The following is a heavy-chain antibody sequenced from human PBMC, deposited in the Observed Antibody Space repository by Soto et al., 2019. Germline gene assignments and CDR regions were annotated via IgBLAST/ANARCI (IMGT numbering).Heavy chain of an antibody. CDR3: ARVERSGWYYGALDI. CDR2: ISSSSYI. V-gene: IGHV3-21*01. Sequence: PGGSLRLSCAASGFTFSSYSMNWVRQAPGKGLEWVSSISSSSYIYYADSVKGRFTISRDNAKNSLYLQMNSLRAEDTAVYYCARVERSGWYYGALDIWGQGTMVTVSS. D-gene: IGHD6-19*01. J-gene: IGHJ3*02. CDR1: GFTFSSYS.